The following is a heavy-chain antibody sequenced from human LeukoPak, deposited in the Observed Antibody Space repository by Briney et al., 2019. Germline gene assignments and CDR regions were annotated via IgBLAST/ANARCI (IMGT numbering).Heavy chain of an antibody. V-gene: IGHV4-59*01. D-gene: IGHD3-9*01. CDR2: IYYSGST. CDR1: GGSICSYY. Sequence: SETLSLTCTVSGGSICSYYWSWIRQPPGKGLEGLGYIYYSGSTNYNPSLKSRVTISVDTSKHQSSLKLSSVTAADTALHYCAREFYDILTGYYYGMDVWGKGTTVTVSS. CDR3: AREFYDILTGYYYGMDV. J-gene: IGHJ6*04.